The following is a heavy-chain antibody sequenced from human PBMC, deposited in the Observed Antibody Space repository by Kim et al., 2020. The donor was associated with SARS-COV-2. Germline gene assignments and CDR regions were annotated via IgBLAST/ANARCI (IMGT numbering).Heavy chain of an antibody. Sequence: SETLSLTCTVSGGSISSSSYYWGWIRQPPGKGLEWIGSIYYSGSTYYNPSLKSRVTISVDTSKNQFSLKLSSVTAADTAVYYCARVIAAASLGMDVWGQGTTVTVSS. CDR1: GGSISSSSYY. J-gene: IGHJ6*02. D-gene: IGHD6-13*01. V-gene: IGHV4-39*01. CDR2: IYYSGST. CDR3: ARVIAAASLGMDV.